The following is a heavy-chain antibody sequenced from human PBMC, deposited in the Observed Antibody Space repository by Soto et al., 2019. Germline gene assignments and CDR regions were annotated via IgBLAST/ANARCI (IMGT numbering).Heavy chain of an antibody. Sequence: EGQLAESGGGLVQPGRSLRLSCAASGFTFSDYAMHWVRQVPGKGLEWISGISWNGGSIGYADSIKGRFIISRDNAKNALYLEMYSLRLEDTALYYCAEDRGVRAYYYYYGMDVWGQGTTVTVSS. D-gene: IGHD6-6*01. V-gene: IGHV3-9*01. CDR1: GFTFSDYA. J-gene: IGHJ6*02. CDR3: AEDRGVRAYYYYYGMDV. CDR2: ISWNGGSI.